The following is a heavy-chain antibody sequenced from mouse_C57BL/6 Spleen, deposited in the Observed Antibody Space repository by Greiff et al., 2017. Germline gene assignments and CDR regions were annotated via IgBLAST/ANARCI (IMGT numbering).Heavy chain of an antibody. D-gene: IGHD1-1*01. CDR2: IYPSDSET. CDR3: ASSLITTVGGFAY. CDR1: GYTFTSYW. Sequence: QVQLQQPGAELVRPGSSVKLSCKASGYTFTSYWMDWVKQRPGQGLEWIGNIYPSDSETHYNQKFKGKATLTVDKSSSTAYMQLSSLTSEDSAVYYCASSLITTVGGFAYWGQGTLVTVSA. V-gene: IGHV1-61*01. J-gene: IGHJ3*01.